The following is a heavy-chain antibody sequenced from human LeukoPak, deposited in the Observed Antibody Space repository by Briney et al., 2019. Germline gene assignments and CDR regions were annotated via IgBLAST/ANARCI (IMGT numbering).Heavy chain of an antibody. V-gene: IGHV3-11*06. CDR3: TRRDCTRTSCYASD. CDR2: ISTIGYT. Sequence: GGSLRLSCTASGFIFSDYYMGWVRQAPGQGLEWISYISTIGYTCYADSVKGRFTISRDTAKKSVYLQMNSLRAEDTSIYYCTRRDCTRTSCYASDWGQGTLVTVSS. CDR1: GFIFSDYY. D-gene: IGHD2-2*01. J-gene: IGHJ4*02.